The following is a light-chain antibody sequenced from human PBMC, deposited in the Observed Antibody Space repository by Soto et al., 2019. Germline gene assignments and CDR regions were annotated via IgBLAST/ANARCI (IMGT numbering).Light chain of an antibody. J-gene: IGKJ5*01. CDR2: GAS. V-gene: IGKV3-15*01. Sequence: EIVLTQSPGTLSLSPGERATLSCRAIQSVTSRFFAWYQHKPGQAPRLLIYGASTRATGIPARFSGSGSGTEFTLTISSLQSEDFAVYYCQQYNNWPPITFGQGTRLEIK. CDR1: QSVTSRF. CDR3: QQYNNWPPIT.